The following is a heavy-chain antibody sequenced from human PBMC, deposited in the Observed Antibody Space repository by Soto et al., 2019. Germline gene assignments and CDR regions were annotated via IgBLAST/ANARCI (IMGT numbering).Heavy chain of an antibody. CDR3: ARLEGLATISYYFDF. V-gene: IGHV4-59*08. J-gene: IGHJ4*02. D-gene: IGHD3-9*01. CDR2: IYYRGST. Sequence: SETLSLTCTVSGGSISSYYWTWIRQPPGKGLEWIGCIYYRGSTNYNPSLKSRVTISVATSKTQFSLKLSSVTAADSAVYFCARLEGLATISYYFDFWGQGALATVSS. CDR1: GGSISSYY.